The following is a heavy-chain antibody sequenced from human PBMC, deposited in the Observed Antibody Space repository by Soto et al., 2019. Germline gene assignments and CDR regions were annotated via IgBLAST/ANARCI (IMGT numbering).Heavy chain of an antibody. D-gene: IGHD2-2*02. V-gene: IGHV3-23*01. Sequence: PGGSLRLSCAASGFTFNSYAMSWDRQAPGKGLEWVSTISSSGGSTYYADSVKGRFTISRDNAKNSLYLQMNSLRAEDTAVYFCARGPSRVVVPAAIGDYWGQGTLVTVSS. CDR2: ISSSGGST. J-gene: IGHJ4*02. CDR3: ARGPSRVVVPAAIGDY. CDR1: GFTFNSYA.